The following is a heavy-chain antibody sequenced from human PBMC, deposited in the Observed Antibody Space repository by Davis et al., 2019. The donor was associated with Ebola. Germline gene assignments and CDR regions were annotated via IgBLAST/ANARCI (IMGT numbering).Heavy chain of an antibody. CDR2: GTSADT. D-gene: IGHD3-16*01. CDR1: GFIFSTYV. V-gene: IGHV3-23*01. CDR3: AKELGGLGGYYYYGMDV. Sequence: GGSLRLSCSASGFIFSTYVMSWVRLAPGKGLEWVSTYGTSADTYYADSVKGRLTISRDNSKNTLYLQMNGLRVEDTAIYYCAKELGGLGGYYYYGMDVWGQGTTVTVSS. J-gene: IGHJ6*02.